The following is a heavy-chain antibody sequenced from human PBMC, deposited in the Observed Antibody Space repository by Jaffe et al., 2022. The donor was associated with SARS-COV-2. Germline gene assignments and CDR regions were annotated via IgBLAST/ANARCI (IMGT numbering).Heavy chain of an antibody. V-gene: IGHV4-34*01. CDR1: GGSLSGYY. Sequence: QVQLHQWGAGLLKPSETLSLSCAFNGGSLSGYYWTWIRQSPGKGLEWIGEINQSGSSDYNPALKSRLTLSVDTAKNQFFLRLTSVTAADTALYYCARGRKARSIPLTGTGPRNYNWFALWGQGTQVTVSS. J-gene: IGHJ5*02. CDR2: INQSGSS. D-gene: IGHD2-2*02. CDR3: ARGRKARSIPLTGTGPRNYNWFAL.